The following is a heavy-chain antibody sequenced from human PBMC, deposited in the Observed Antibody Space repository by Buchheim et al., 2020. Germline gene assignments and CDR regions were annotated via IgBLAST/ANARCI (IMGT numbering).Heavy chain of an antibody. CDR1: GYTFTSYD. CDR2: MNPNSGNT. Sequence: QVQLVQSGAEVKKPGSSVKVSCKASGYTFTSYDINWVRQATGQGLEWMGWMNPNSGNTGYAQKFQGRVTMTRNTSMSTAYMEMSSWGSEDAAVYYCTRGLWIEVVPAAPIAVAHGGGAFDIWGQGT. CDR3: TRGLWIEVVPAAPIAVAHGGGAFDI. D-gene: IGHD2-2*01. J-gene: IGHJ3*02. V-gene: IGHV1-8*02.